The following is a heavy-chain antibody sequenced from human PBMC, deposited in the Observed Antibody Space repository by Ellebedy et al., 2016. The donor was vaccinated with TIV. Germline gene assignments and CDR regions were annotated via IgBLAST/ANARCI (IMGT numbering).Heavy chain of an antibody. V-gene: IGHV3-23*01. CDR2: LTADGRST. CDR1: GFSLSNSF. Sequence: GESLKISCASSGFSLSNSFMSWIRQAPGKGLEWVSTLTADGRSTYFADSVKGRFTIPRDNSKNTVYLQMNSLRSEDTAVYYCRPGHYSDAWGQGTLVTVSS. J-gene: IGHJ4*02. CDR3: RPGHYSDA.